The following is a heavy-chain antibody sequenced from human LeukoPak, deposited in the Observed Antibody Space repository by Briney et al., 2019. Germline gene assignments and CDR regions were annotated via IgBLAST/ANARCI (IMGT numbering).Heavy chain of an antibody. V-gene: IGHV1-69*04. D-gene: IGHD4-17*01. Sequence: SVKVSCKASGGTFSSYAISWVRQAPGQGLEWMGRIIPIFGIANYAQKFQGRVTITADKSTSTAYMELSSLRSEDTAVYYCATYGDYVSTMYYYYGMDVWGQGTTVTVSS. CDR1: GGTFSSYA. J-gene: IGHJ6*02. CDR2: IIPIFGIA. CDR3: ATYGDYVSTMYYYYGMDV.